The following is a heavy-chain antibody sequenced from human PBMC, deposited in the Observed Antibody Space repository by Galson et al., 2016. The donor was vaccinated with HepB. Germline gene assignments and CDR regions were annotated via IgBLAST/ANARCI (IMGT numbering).Heavy chain of an antibody. J-gene: IGHJ2*01. Sequence: SLRLSCAASRFTFRSYDMHWVRQVRGKGLEWVSGIGTGGETYYPGSVKGRFTISRENAKNSLFLQMNSLKTEDTAVYYCTILTHYLLGATPADWYFDLWGRGTLVTVSS. CDR1: RFTFRSYD. D-gene: IGHD1-26*01. CDR2: IGTGGET. V-gene: IGHV3-13*01. CDR3: TILTHYLLGATPADWYFDL.